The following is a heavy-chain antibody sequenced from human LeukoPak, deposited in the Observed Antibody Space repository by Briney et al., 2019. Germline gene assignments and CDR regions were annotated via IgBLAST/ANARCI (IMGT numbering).Heavy chain of an antibody. CDR3: ARAPHSGGPKH. D-gene: IGHD1-14*01. Sequence: GRSLRLSCAASGFTFSSYAMHWVRQAPGKGLEWVAVISYDGSNKYYADSVKGRFTISRDNSKNTLYLQMNSLRAEDTAVYYCARAPHSGGPKHWGQGTLVTVSS. CDR1: GFTFSSYA. J-gene: IGHJ1*01. V-gene: IGHV3-30-3*01. CDR2: ISYDGSNK.